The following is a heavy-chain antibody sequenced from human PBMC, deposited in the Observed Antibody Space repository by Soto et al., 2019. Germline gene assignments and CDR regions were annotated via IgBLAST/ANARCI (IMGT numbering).Heavy chain of an antibody. D-gene: IGHD5-12*01. CDR2: IIPIFGTA. CDR1: RSTFSSYA. CDR3: ARVGGGNSGYDRPSFYYYYGMDV. J-gene: IGHJ6*02. V-gene: IGHV1-69*13. Sequence: AAVQVSCKASRSTFSSYAISWVRQAPGQGLEWMGGIIPIFGTANYAQKFQGRVTITADESTSTAYMELSSLRSEDTAVYYCARVGGGNSGYDRPSFYYYYGMDVWGQGTTVTVSS.